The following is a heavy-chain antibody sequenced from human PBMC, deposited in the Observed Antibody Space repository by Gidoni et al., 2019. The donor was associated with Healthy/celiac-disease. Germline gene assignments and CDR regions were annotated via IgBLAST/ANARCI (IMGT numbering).Heavy chain of an antibody. D-gene: IGHD3-3*01. J-gene: IGHJ4*02. CDR3: ARADFWSGYYIL. CDR1: GGSISSGGYS. CDR2: IYDSGST. Sequence: QVQLQESGPGLVKPSQNLSITCTVSGGSISSGGYSWSWIRQHPGKGLWWLGYIYDSGSTYYNPSLKSRVTRSVDTSKNQFSLKLSSVTAADTAVYYCARADFWSGYYILWGQGTLVTVSS. V-gene: IGHV4-31*03.